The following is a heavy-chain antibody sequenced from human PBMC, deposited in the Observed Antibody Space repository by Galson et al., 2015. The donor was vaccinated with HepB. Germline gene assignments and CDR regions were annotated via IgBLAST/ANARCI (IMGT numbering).Heavy chain of an antibody. J-gene: IGHJ3*02. CDR1: GGTFSSYA. Sequence: SVKVSCKASGGTFSSYAISWVRQAPGQGLEWMGGIIPIFGTANYAQKFQGRVTITADESTSTAYMELSSLRSEDTAVYYCARRLVTRRKDAFDIWGQGTMVTVSS. CDR2: IIPIFGTA. CDR3: ARRLVTRRKDAFDI. V-gene: IGHV1-69*13. D-gene: IGHD4-23*01.